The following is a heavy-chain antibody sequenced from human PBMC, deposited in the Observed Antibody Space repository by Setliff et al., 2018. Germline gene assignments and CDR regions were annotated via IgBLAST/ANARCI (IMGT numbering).Heavy chain of an antibody. D-gene: IGHD3-3*01. CDR1: GGTFSSYA. Sequence: GASVKVSCKASGGTFSSYAISWVRQAPGQGLEWMGGIIPIFGTVNYAQKFQDRVTITTDESTSIAYMELSSLRSEDTAFYYCARGAVLGVVNNYYYGMDVWGQGTTVTVSS. CDR2: IIPIFGTV. V-gene: IGHV1-69*05. CDR3: ARGAVLGVVNNYYYGMDV. J-gene: IGHJ6*02.